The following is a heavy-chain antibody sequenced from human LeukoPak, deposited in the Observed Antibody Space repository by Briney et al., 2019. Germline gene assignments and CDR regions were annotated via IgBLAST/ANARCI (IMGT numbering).Heavy chain of an antibody. D-gene: IGHD6-6*01. CDR2: INHSGST. CDR1: GGSFSGYY. CDR3: ASSSMAARLHY. V-gene: IGHV4-34*01. J-gene: IGHJ4*02. Sequence: SETLSLTCAVYGGSFSGYYWSWIRQPPGKGLEWIGEINHSGSTNYNPSLKSRVTISVDTSKNQFSLKLSSVTAADTAVYYCASSSMAARLHYWGQGTLVTVSS.